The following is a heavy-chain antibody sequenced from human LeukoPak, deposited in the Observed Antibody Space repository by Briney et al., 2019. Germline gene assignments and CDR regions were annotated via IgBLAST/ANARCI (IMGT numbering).Heavy chain of an antibody. J-gene: IGHJ4*02. CDR3: ARAGYTSGYDY. Sequence: PGGSLRLSCAASGFTFSSYWMSWVRQAPGKELEWLANIKEDGSDKYSVDSVKGRFTISRDNAKNSLYLQMNNLRVEDTAVYYCARAGYTSGYDYWGQGTLVTVSS. CDR2: IKEDGSDK. V-gene: IGHV3-7*01. CDR1: GFTFSSYW. D-gene: IGHD6-19*01.